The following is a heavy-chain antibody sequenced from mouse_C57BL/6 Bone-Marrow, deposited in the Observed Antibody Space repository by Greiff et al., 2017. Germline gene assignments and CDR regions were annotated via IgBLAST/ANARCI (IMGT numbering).Heavy chain of an antibody. CDR1: GYTFTSYW. Sequence: VLLQQPGAELVKPGASVKMSCKASGYTFTSYWITWVQQRPGQGLEWIGDIYPGSGSTNYPENLKSKATLTVDTSSSTAYMQLSSLTSEDSAVYCGGRRDYGWYFGVWGTGTTVMVSS. CDR2: IYPGSGST. J-gene: IGHJ1*03. D-gene: IGHD2-4*01. V-gene: IGHV1-55*01. CDR3: GRRDYGWYFGV.